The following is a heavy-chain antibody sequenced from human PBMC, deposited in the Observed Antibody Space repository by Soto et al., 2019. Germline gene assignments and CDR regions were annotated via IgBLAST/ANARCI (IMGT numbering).Heavy chain of an antibody. J-gene: IGHJ4*02. CDR1: GFTFGSYA. CDR2: INDSGDLR. CDR3: AKAFGDWYPFEK. Sequence: GSLRLSCVASGFTFGSYAMSWVGRAPGKGLEWVSTINDSGDLRYYAESVRGRFTISRDNSKNTLYLQVNDLRAEDTARYHCAKAFGDWYPFEKWGLGALVTVSS. V-gene: IGHV3-23*01. D-gene: IGHD6-19*01.